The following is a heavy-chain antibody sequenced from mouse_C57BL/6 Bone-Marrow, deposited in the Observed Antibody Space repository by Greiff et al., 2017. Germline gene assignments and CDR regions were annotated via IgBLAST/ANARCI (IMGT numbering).Heavy chain of an antibody. CDR2: IYPGSSGT. V-gene: IGHV1-5*01. CDR1: GYTFTSYW. D-gene: IGHD1-1*01. CDR3: TRIATVGRCDV. Sequence: VQLQQPGTVLVRPGASVKMSCKTSGYTFTSYWMHWVKQRPGQGLEWIGAIYPGSSGTSYNQKFKGKAKLTAVTSASTAYMELSSLTNEDSAVYYCTRIATVGRCDVWGTGTTVTVSS. J-gene: IGHJ1*03.